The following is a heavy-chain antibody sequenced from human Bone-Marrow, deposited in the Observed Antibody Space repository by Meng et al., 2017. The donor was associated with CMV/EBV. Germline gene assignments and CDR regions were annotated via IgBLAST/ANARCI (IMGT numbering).Heavy chain of an antibody. J-gene: IGHJ6*02. D-gene: IGHD2-2*01. CDR2: INHSGST. CDR1: GGSFSGYY. V-gene: IGHV4-34*01. CDR3: ARLRWRYCSSTSCYGYYYYYGMDV. Sequence: SETLSITCAVYGGSFSGYYWSWIRQPPGKGLEWNGEINHSGSTNYHPSLKSRVTISVDTSKNQFSLKLSSVPAADTAVYYCARLRWRYCSSTSCYGYYYYYGMDVWGQGTTVTAP.